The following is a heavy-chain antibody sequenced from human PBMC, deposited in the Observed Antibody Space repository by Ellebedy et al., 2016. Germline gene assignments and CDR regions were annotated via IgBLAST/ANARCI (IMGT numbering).Heavy chain of an antibody. Sequence: ASVKVSCXASGYTFTSYDINWVRQATGQGLEWMGWMNPNSGNTGYAQKFQGRVTMTRNTSISTAYMELSSLRSEDTAVYYCARVSIRFGSGSYYPPKFWGQGTLVTVSS. D-gene: IGHD3-10*01. CDR2: MNPNSGNT. CDR1: GYTFTSYD. V-gene: IGHV1-8*01. CDR3: ARVSIRFGSGSYYPPKF. J-gene: IGHJ4*02.